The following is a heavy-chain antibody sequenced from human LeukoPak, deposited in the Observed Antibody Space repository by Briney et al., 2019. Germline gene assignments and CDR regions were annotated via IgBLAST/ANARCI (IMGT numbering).Heavy chain of an antibody. D-gene: IGHD2-21*02. J-gene: IGHJ4*02. CDR3: ARLRVTTGFDY. CDR2: IYYSGII. V-gene: IGHV4-39*01. CDR1: DGSITRSCYY. Sequence: SETLSLICTVSDGSITRSCYYWGWIRQTPGEGLHWIGSIYYSGIIYYNPSLQGRVTMSVHTSKNHFSLKLNSVTVADTAVYYCARLRVTTGFDYWDQGIPVTVSS.